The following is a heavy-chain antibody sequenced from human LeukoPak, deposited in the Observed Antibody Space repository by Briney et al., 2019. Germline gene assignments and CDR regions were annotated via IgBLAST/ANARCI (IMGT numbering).Heavy chain of an antibody. D-gene: IGHD3-22*01. CDR2: IYSGGST. J-gene: IGHJ6*02. CDR3: ATYSSGYYYYGMDV. CDR1: GFTVSSNY. V-gene: IGHV3-53*01. Sequence: GGSLRLSCAASGFTVSSNYMSWVRQAPGKGLEWVSVIYSGGSTYYADSVKGRFTISRDNSKNTLYLQMNSLRAEDTAVYYCATYSSGYYYYGMDVWGQGTTVTVSS.